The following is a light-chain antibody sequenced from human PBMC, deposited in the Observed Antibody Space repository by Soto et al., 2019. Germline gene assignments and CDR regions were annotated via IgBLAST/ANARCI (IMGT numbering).Light chain of an antibody. V-gene: IGKV4-1*01. Sequence: IVMTQSPDSLAVSLGERATLNCKSSQSVLYSLNNRNHLAWYQKKPGQPPRLLVYWASTRESGVPDRFSGSGSGTEFSLTISSLQADDVAFYYCQQYYRSPLSFGVRTRVEIK. CDR1: QSVLYSLNNRNH. CDR2: WAS. CDR3: QQYYRSPLS. J-gene: IGKJ4*01.